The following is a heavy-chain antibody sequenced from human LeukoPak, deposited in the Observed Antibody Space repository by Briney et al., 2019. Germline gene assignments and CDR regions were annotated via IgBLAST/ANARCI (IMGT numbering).Heavy chain of an antibody. CDR1: GFTVSSNY. CDR3: ASSAPLWFGEFSHPGLDY. D-gene: IGHD3-10*01. J-gene: IGHJ4*02. V-gene: IGHV3-53*01. CDR2: IYSGGST. Sequence: PGGSLRLSCAASGFTVSSNYMSWVRQAPGKGLEWVSVIYSGGSTYYADSVKGRFTISRDNSKNTLYLQMNSLRAEDTAVYYCASSAPLWFGEFSHPGLDYWGQGTLVTVSS.